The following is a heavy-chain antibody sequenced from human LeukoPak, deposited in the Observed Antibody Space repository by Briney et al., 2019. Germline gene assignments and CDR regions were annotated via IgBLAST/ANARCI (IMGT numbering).Heavy chain of an antibody. CDR2: SIPIFGTA. D-gene: IGHD1-26*01. Sequence: SVKVSCKASGGTFSSYAISWVRQAPGQGLEWMGGSIPIFGTANYAQKFQGRVTITTDESTSTAYMELSSLRSEDTAVYYCASDFRGVGATSNMDVWGKGTTVTVSS. CDR1: GGTFSSYA. CDR3: ASDFRGVGATSNMDV. J-gene: IGHJ6*03. V-gene: IGHV1-69*05.